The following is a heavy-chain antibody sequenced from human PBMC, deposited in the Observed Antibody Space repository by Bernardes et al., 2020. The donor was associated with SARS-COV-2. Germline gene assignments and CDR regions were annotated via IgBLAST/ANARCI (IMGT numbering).Heavy chain of an antibody. CDR1: GGSISSSSYY. V-gene: IGHV4-39*07. J-gene: IGHJ4*02. D-gene: IGHD2-2*01. CDR3: ARDSAVEIVVVPAAMINYFDY. CDR2: IYYSGST. Sequence: SETLSLTCTVSGGSISSSSYYWGWIRQPPGKGLEWIGSIYYSGSTYYNPSLKSRVTISVDTSKNQFSLKLSSVTAADTAVYYCARDSAVEIVVVPAAMINYFDYWGQGTLVTVSS.